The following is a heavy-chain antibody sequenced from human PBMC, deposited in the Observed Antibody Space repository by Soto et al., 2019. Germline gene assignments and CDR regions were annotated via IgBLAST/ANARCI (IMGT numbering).Heavy chain of an antibody. D-gene: IGHD3-10*01. V-gene: IGHV4-39*01. CDR3: ARRERYYGSPGWFDP. CDR1: GGSISSFAYY. CDR2: VYYNENT. J-gene: IGHJ5*02. Sequence: QLQLQESGPGLVRPSEALSLTCTVSGGSISSFAYYWGWIRQPPGKGLEWIGTVYYNENTYYTPSLKSRVTISAGPTNNQFSLNLRSVTAADTAIYFCARRERYYGSPGWFDPWGQGTLVTVSS.